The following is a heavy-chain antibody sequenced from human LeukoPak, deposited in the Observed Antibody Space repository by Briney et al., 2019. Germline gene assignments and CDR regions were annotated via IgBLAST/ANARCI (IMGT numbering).Heavy chain of an antibody. CDR3: AKSGASSGYPPIDY. CDR1: GYSFTSYG. Sequence: ASVKVSCKASGYSFTSYGISWVRQAPGQGLEWMGWISTYDGNTNFAQNVQGRVTMSTDSSTRTAYMELTSLRSDDTAVYYCAKSGASSGYPPIDYWGPGTLVTVSS. J-gene: IGHJ4*02. V-gene: IGHV1-18*01. CDR2: ISTYDGNT. D-gene: IGHD3-22*01.